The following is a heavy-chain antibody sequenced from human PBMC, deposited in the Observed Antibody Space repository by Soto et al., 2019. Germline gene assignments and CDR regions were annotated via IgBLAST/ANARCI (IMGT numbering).Heavy chain of an antibody. J-gene: IGHJ4*02. V-gene: IGHV5-51*01. D-gene: IGHD3-9*01. CDR2: IYPGDSDT. Sequence: GESLKISCKGSGYDFDITWLAWVRQVPGKGLEWVGIIYPGDSDTRYSPSLEGQVTLSVDKSIKTAYLQWRSLKDSDTATYYCARLERYFDRTGYLNGWRQRTLVTVSS. CDR3: ARLERYFDRTGYLNG. CDR1: GYDFDITW.